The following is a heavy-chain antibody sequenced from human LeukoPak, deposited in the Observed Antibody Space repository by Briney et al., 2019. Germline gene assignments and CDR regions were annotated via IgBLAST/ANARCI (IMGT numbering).Heavy chain of an antibody. CDR1: GYTFTAYY. Sequence: ASVKVSCKASGYTFTAYYLHWVRQAPGQGLEWMGWINPNGGGTVYAPKFQGRVSMTRDTSISTAYLELSRLTSDDTAVYYCARLDLRLCRSGTFVDSWGQGTLVTVSS. CDR3: ARLDLRLCRSGTFVDS. D-gene: IGHD3-10*01. CDR2: INPNGGGT. V-gene: IGHV1-2*02. J-gene: IGHJ4*02.